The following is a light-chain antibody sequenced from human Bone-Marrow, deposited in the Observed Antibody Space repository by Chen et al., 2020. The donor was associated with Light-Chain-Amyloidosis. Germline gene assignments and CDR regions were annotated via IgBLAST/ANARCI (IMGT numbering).Light chain of an antibody. J-gene: IGKJ1*01. V-gene: IGKV1-5*03. CDR1: QSVDRW. CDR3: QQYDTDSWA. CDR2: ESS. Sequence: DIQMTQSPSTLSASVGDRVTITCRASQSVDRWLAWVQQKPGKAPRLLIYESSNLETGVPLRFRGSGSGTEFTLTISGLQPDDFATYYCQQYDTDSWAFGQGTTVEV.